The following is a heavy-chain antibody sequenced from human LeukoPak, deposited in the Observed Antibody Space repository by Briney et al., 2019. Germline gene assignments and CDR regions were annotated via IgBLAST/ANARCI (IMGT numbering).Heavy chain of an antibody. CDR1: GLTFDDYA. J-gene: IGHJ3*02. CDR2: ISWNSGSI. Sequence: TGGSLRLSCAASGLTFDDYAMHWVRQAPGKGLEWVSGISWNSGSIGYADSVKGRFTISRDNAKNSLYLQMNSLRAEDTALYYCAKDIDSSSWYFRAFDIWGQGTMVTVSS. D-gene: IGHD6-13*01. CDR3: AKDIDSSSWYFRAFDI. V-gene: IGHV3-9*01.